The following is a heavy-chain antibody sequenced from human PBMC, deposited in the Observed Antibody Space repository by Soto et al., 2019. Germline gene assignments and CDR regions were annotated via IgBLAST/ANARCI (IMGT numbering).Heavy chain of an antibody. Sequence: QVQLQESGPGLVKPSQTLSLTCTVSGGSISSGDYYWSWIRQPPGKGLEWIGYIYDSGSTYYNSSPKSRVNIPLATSTNQFPLKLTSVTAADTAVYYCARDNGVGPWGQGTLVTVSS. D-gene: IGHD2-8*01. CDR1: GGSISSGDYY. CDR2: IYDSGST. V-gene: IGHV4-30-4*01. CDR3: ARDNGVGP. J-gene: IGHJ5*02.